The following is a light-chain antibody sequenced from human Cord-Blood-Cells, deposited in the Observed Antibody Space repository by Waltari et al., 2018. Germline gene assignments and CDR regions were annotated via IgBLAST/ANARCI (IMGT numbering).Light chain of an antibody. J-gene: IGLJ3*02. CDR1: SSDVGSYNM. CDR3: CSYAGSSTLV. V-gene: IGLV2-23*01. Sequence: QSALTQPASVSGSPGQSITISCTGTSSDVGSYNMVSWYQQHPGKATKLMIYEGSKWPSGFSNRFAGSKSGNTASLTISGLQAEDEADYYCCSYAGSSTLVFGGGTKLTVL. CDR2: EGS.